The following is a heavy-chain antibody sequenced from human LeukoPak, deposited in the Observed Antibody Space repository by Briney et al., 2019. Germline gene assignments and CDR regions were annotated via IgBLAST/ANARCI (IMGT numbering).Heavy chain of an antibody. J-gene: IGHJ4*02. CDR2: ISAYNGNT. D-gene: IGHD3-22*01. Sequence: EASVKVSCKASGYTFTSYGISWVRQAPGQGLEWMGWISAYNGNTNYAQTLQGRVTMTTDTSTSTAYMELRSLRSDDTAVYYCARVSTGFYYDSSGYVGYWGQGTLVTVSS. CDR3: ARVSTGFYYDSSGYVGY. V-gene: IGHV1-18*01. CDR1: GYTFTSYG.